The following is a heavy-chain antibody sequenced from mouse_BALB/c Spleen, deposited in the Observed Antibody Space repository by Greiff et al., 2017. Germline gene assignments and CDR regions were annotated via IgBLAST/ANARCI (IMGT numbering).Heavy chain of an antibody. CDR3: ARDDYGSSYWYFDV. CDR1: GFSLTGYG. CDR2: IWGDGST. Sequence: VQLQQSGPGLVAPSQSLSITCTVSGFSLTGYGVNWVRQPPGKGLEWLGMIWGDGSTDYNSALKSRLSISKDNSKSQVFLKMNRLQTDDTARYYCARDDYGSSYWYFDVWGAGTTVTVSS. D-gene: IGHD1-1*01. V-gene: IGHV2-6-7*01. J-gene: IGHJ1*01.